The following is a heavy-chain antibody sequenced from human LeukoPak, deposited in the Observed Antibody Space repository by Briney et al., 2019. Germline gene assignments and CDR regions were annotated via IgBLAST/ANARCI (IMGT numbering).Heavy chain of an antibody. D-gene: IGHD5-24*01. CDR1: GDSVSSNSAA. V-gene: IGHV6-1*01. J-gene: IGHJ4*02. Sequence: SQTLSLTCAISGDSVSSNSAAWNWIRQSPSRGLEWLGRTYCRSKWYNDYAVSVKSRITINPDTSKNQFSLQLSSVTAADTAVYYCARHWGMPDGYNYRYYFDYWGQGTLVTVSS. CDR2: TYCRSKWYN. CDR3: ARHWGMPDGYNYRYYFDY.